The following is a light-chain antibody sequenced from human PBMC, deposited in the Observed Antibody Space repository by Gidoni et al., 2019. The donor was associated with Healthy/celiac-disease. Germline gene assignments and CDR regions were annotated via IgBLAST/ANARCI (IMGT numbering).Light chain of an antibody. CDR3: QQSYSTVT. CDR2: AAS. CDR1: QSISSY. J-gene: IGKJ5*01. Sequence: DIQMTQSTSSLSASVGDRVTITCRASQSISSYVNWYQQKPGKAPKLLIYAASSLQSGVPSRFSGSGSGTDFTLTISSLQPEDFATYYCQQSYSTVTFGQGTRLEIK. V-gene: IGKV1-39*01.